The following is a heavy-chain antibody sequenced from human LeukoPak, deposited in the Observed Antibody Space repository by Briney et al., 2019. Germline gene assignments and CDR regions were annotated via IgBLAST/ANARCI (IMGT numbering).Heavy chain of an antibody. J-gene: IGHJ5*02. Sequence: SVKVSCKASGGTFSSYAISWVRQAPGQGLEWMGGIIPIFGTANYAQKFQGRVTITTDESTSTAYMELSSLRSEDTAVYYCAKGLSGSYLNWFDPWDQGTLVTVSS. CDR1: GGTFSSYA. CDR2: IIPIFGTA. CDR3: AKGLSGSYLNWFDP. D-gene: IGHD1-26*01. V-gene: IGHV1-69*05.